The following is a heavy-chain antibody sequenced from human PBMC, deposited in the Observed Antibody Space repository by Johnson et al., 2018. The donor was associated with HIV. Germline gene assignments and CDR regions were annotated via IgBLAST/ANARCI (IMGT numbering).Heavy chain of an antibody. Sequence: VQLVESGGGVVRPGGSLSICYSAAGCCVDGYGMSCVRHDPGNGMACVSGVFGYGGSTGYPNSVQWRITVARDNAKNSLYLQMNSLRAEDTALYYCASDVIVLVVYAKVGAFHIWGQGTLVTVSS. V-gene: IGHV3-20*03. CDR2: VFGYGGST. D-gene: IGHD2-8*02. CDR3: ASDVIVLVVYAKVGAFHI. J-gene: IGHJ3*02. CDR1: GCCVDGYG.